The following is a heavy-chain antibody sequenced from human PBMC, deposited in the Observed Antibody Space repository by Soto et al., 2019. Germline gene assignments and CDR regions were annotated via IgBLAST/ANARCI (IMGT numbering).Heavy chain of an antibody. J-gene: IGHJ4*02. V-gene: IGHV1-46*01. CDR3: ARAPQYGSAGYYDNF. CDR2: INPSGGGT. Sequence: QVHLVQSGAEVKRPGVSVKVSCKASGYTFSNYYMHWVRQVPGHGLEWMGIINPSGGGTTYAQRFRGRLTVTRDTSTSTVYMELSRLRSDDTSIYFCARAPQYGSAGYYDNFWGQGTLVTVSS. D-gene: IGHD3-22*01. CDR1: GYTFSNYY.